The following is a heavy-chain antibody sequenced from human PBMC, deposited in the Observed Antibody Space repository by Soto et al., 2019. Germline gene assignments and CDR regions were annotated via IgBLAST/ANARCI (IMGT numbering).Heavy chain of an antibody. D-gene: IGHD3-22*01. Sequence: PSETLSLTCTVSGGSIRSGGSYWSWTRQHPGKGLEWIGYIYYTGSTFYNPSLKSRISISVDTSKNQFSLNLSSLTAADSAVYYCARAVLTTNWFERWGQGTLVTVSS. CDR1: GGSIRSGGSY. J-gene: IGHJ5*02. CDR2: IYYTGST. CDR3: ARAVLTTNWFER. V-gene: IGHV4-31*03.